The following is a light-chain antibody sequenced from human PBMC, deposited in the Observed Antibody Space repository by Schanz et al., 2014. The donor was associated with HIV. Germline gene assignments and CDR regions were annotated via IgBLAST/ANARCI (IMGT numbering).Light chain of an antibody. Sequence: EIVLTQSPATLSLSPGERATLSCRASQSVSSYLAWYQQKPGQAPRLLIYGAFTRATGIPVRFSGSGSGTDFTLTINRMEPEDYAVYYCQQYGSPPWTFGQGTKVEVK. CDR3: QQYGSPPWT. V-gene: IGKV3-20*01. CDR2: GAF. CDR1: QSVSSY. J-gene: IGKJ1*01.